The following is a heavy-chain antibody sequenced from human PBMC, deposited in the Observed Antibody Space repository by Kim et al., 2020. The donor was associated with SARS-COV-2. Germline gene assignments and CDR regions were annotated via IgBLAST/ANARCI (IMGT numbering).Heavy chain of an antibody. CDR2: INSDGGTT. V-gene: IGHV3-74*01. J-gene: IGHJ4*02. CDR3: ASRRYTGTYYYFDY. D-gene: IGHD1-26*01. Sequence: GGSLRLSCAASGFTFSSYWMHWVRQAPGKGLVWVSRINSDGGTTSYADYVKGRFTISRDNAKSTLYLQMNSLGAEDTAVYYCASRRYTGTYYYFDYWGQGTLVTVSS. CDR1: GFTFSSYW.